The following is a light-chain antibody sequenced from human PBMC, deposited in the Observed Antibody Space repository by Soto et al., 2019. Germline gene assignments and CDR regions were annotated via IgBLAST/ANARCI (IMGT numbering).Light chain of an antibody. CDR3: SSYAGSNIGV. CDR2: EVS. J-gene: IGLJ1*01. CDR1: SSDVGGYNY. V-gene: IGLV2-8*01. Sequence: QSALTQPPSASGSPGQSVTISCTGTSSDVGGYNYVSWYQQHPGKAPKLIIYEVSKRPSGVPDRFSGSKSGNTASLTVAGLQAEDEADYYCSSYAGSNIGVFGTGTKLTVL.